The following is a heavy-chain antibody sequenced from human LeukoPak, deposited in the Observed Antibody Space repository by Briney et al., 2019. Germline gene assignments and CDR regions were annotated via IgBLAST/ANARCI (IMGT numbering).Heavy chain of an antibody. CDR3: AKDRSFAAQYYFDY. J-gene: IGHJ4*02. V-gene: IGHV3-48*01. Sequence: PGGSLRLSCAASGFTFSSYRMNWVRQAPGKGLEWVSYISSSSSTIYYADSVKGRFTISRDNSKNTLYLQMNSLRAEDTAVYYCAKDRSFAAQYYFDYWGQGTLVTVSS. D-gene: IGHD6-25*01. CDR2: ISSSSSTI. CDR1: GFTFSSYR.